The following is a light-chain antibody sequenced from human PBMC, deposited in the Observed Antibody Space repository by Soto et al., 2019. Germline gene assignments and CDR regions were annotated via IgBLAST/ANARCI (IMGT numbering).Light chain of an antibody. V-gene: IGKV3-20*01. CDR3: QQYGSSPT. CDR1: QSVSTSF. Sequence: EVVLTHSPGTLSLSPCERATLSFRASQSVSTSFLAWYQQKPGQAPRLLIYGAFSRATGIPDRFSGSGSGTDFTLTISRLEPEDFAVYYCQQYGSSPTFGQGTKVDNK. J-gene: IGKJ1*01. CDR2: GAF.